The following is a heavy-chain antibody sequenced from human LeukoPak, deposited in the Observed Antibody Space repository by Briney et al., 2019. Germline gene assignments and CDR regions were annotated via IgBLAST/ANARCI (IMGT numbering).Heavy chain of an antibody. CDR2: IYHSGST. Sequence: PSETLSLTCTVSGYSISSGYYWGWIRQPPGKGLGWIGSIYHSGSTYYNPSLKSRVTISVDTSKNQFSLKLSSVTAADTAVYYCAARITMVRGVIGYWGQGTLVTVSS. J-gene: IGHJ4*02. CDR1: GYSISSGYY. D-gene: IGHD3-10*01. CDR3: AARITMVRGVIGY. V-gene: IGHV4-38-2*02.